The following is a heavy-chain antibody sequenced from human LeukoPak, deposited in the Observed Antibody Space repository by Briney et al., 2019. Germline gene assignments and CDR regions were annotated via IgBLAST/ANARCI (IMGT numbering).Heavy chain of an antibody. CDR2: IKQDGSEE. V-gene: IGHV3-7*05. D-gene: IGHD1-26*01. J-gene: IGHJ4*02. Sequence: PGGSLRLSCAASGFTFSSYCMSWVRQAPGKGPEWVANIKQDGSEEYYVDSVKGRFTISRDNAKNSLYLQMNSLRAEDTAVYYCARSGIVGATPDYWGQGTLVTVSS. CDR1: GFTFSSYC. CDR3: ARSGIVGATPDY.